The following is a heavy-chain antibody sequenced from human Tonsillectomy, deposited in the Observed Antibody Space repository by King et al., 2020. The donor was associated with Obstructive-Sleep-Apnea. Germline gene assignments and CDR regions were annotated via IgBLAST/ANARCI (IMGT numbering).Heavy chain of an antibody. CDR1: GFTFTSSA. D-gene: IGHD1-26*01. Sequence: QLVQSGPEVKKPGTSVKVSCKASGFTFTSSAVQWVRQARGQRLEWIGWIVVGSGNTNYAQKFQERVTITRDMSTSTAYMELSSLRSEDTAVYYWAAEVASDGSYYGGADYWGQGTLVTVSS. CDR2: IVVGSGNT. J-gene: IGHJ4*02. CDR3: AAEVASDGSYYGGADY. V-gene: IGHV1-58*01.